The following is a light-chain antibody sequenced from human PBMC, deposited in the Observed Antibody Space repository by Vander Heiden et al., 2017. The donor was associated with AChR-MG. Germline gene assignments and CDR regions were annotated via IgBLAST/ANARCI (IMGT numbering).Light chain of an antibody. V-gene: IGKV3-11*01. J-gene: IGKJ3*01. CDR1: QSVSSY. CDR2: DAS. Sequence: IVLTQSPATLSSSPGDRATRSCSASQSVSSYLAWYQQKPGQAPRLRIYDASNRATGIPARFSGSGSGTDFTLTISSLEPEDFAVYYCQQRSNWPLTFGHGTKVDIK. CDR3: QQRSNWPLT.